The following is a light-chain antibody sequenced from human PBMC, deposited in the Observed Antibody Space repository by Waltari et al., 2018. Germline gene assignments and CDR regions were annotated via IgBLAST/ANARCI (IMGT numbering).Light chain of an antibody. V-gene: IGKV3-11*01. CDR3: QQRSKWPPT. CDR2: DAS. J-gene: IGKJ4*01. Sequence: IVFTQSPATLPLSPGATATLSSKASLTISSNLACYQPPLGQAPSLLIYDASKRATGIPARFSGSGSGTDFTLTISGLEPEDFAVYYCQQRSKWPPTFGGGTKVEIK. CDR1: LTISSN.